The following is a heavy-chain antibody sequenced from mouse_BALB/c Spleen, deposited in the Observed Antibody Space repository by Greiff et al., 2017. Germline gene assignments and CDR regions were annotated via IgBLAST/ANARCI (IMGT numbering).Heavy chain of an antibody. V-gene: IGHV1S81*02. J-gene: IGHJ4*01. D-gene: IGHD1-1*01. CDR3: TRSDYYGSSYDY. CDR1: GYTFTSYY. CDR2: INPSNGGT. Sequence: VQLQQPGAELVKPGASVKLSCKASGYTFTSYYMYWVKQRPGQGLEWIGGINPSNGGTNFNEKFKSKATLTVDKSSSTAYMQLSSLTSEDSAVYYCTRSDYYGSSYDYWGQGTSVTVSS.